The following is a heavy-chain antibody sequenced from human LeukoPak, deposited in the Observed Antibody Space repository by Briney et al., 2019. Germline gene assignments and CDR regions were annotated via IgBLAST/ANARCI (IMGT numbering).Heavy chain of an antibody. CDR3: ARDENYGIFFNVDY. CDR1: GYSFVLYG. D-gene: IGHD4-17*01. J-gene: IGHJ4*02. V-gene: IGHV1-18*01. Sequence: ASVKVSCKASGYSFVLYGISWVRQAPGEGPEWMGWISGSTGDTNYAQKFQGRVTMTADTSTSTAYMELRSLRSDDTAVYYCARDENYGIFFNVDYWGQGTLVTVSS. CDR2: ISGSTGDT.